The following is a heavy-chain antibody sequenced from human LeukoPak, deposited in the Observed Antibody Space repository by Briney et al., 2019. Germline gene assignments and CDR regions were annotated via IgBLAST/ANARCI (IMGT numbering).Heavy chain of an antibody. V-gene: IGHV3-15*01. D-gene: IGHD6-25*01. Sequence: GSLRLSCAASGFTFSIAWMTWVRQAPGKGLKWVGRIKSKRDGGSMDYAVPVKGRFTISRDDSKDMLYLQMNSLKIEDAAVYYCTTVGSAWNFDYWGQGTLVTVSS. CDR3: TTVGSAWNFDY. CDR1: GFTFSIAW. CDR2: IKSKRDGGSM. J-gene: IGHJ4*02.